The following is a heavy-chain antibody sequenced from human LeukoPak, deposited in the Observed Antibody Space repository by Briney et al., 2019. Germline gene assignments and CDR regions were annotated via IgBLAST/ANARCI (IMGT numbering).Heavy chain of an antibody. Sequence: ASVKVSCKASGYTFTRYHITWVRQAPGQGLEWMGWISGYNGNTNYAQKFQGRVSMTTDTSTSTAYMELRSLRSDDTAVYYCARARPYYYDSSGYLPPFDYWGQGTLVTVSS. D-gene: IGHD3-22*01. CDR2: ISGYNGNT. V-gene: IGHV1-18*01. CDR1: GYTFTRYH. J-gene: IGHJ4*02. CDR3: ARARPYYYDSSGYLPPFDY.